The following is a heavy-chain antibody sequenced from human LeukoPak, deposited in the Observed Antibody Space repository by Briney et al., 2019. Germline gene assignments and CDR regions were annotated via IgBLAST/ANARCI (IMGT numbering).Heavy chain of an antibody. J-gene: IGHJ4*02. D-gene: IGHD6-13*01. V-gene: IGHV1-2*02. CDR2: INPNSGGT. CDR3: ARVTVRLTADGSLAF. Sequence: ASVKVSCKASGYTFTDYFIHWVRQAPAQGPEWMGWINPNSGGTKTLQNFQGRVTMTRDTSISTAHMELSRLTSDDTAVYYCARVTVRLTADGSLAFWGQGTTVTVSS. CDR1: GYTFTDYF.